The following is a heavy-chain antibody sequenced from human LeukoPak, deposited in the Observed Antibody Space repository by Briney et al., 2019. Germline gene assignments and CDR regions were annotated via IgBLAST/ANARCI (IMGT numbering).Heavy chain of an antibody. CDR2: IGSSGDYI. Sequence: GGSLRLSCAASGFTFTSYTMNWVRQAPGKGLEWVSSIGSSGDYINYADSLKGRFTISRDNAKNSLYLQMNSLRAEDTAVYYCARDGPRKNWYFDLWGRGTLVTVSS. CDR1: GFTFTSYT. J-gene: IGHJ2*01. V-gene: IGHV3-21*01. CDR3: ARDGPRKNWYFDL.